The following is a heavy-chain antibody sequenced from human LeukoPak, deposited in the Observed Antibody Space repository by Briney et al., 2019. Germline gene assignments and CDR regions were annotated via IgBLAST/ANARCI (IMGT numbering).Heavy chain of an antibody. CDR3: AKVTTPGRSYYYYYMDV. CDR1: GFTFRSNG. CDR2: IGYDGSNK. V-gene: IGHV3-33*06. J-gene: IGHJ6*03. D-gene: IGHD2-15*01. Sequence: GRSLRLSCAASGFTFRSNGWHGARQPPAKGLEGVAVIGYDGSNKYYADSVKGRFTISRDNSKNTLYLQMNSLRAEDTAVYYCAKVTTPGRSYYYYYMDVWGKGTTVTVSS.